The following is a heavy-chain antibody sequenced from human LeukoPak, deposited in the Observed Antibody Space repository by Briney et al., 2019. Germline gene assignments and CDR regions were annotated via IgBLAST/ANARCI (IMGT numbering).Heavy chain of an antibody. D-gene: IGHD6-6*01. Sequence: ASVNVSFTASGGTFSSYAISWVRQAPGQGLEWMGRIIPILGIANYAQKFQGRVTITADKSTSTAYTAVYYCARTLSIAARPLGIDYWGQGTLVTVSS. CDR2: IIPILGIA. CDR3: LGIDY. CDR1: GGTFSSYA. V-gene: IGHV1-69*04. J-gene: IGHJ4*02.